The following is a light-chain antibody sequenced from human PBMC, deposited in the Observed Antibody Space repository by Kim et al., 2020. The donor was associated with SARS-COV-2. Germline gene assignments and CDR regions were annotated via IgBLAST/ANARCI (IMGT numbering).Light chain of an antibody. V-gene: IGLV1-40*01. Sequence: GQRVTISCTGSSSNIGAGYDVHWYQQLPGTAPKLLIYGNSNRPSGVPDRFSGSKSGTSASLAITGLQAEDEADYYCQSYDSSLSVVFGGWTQLTVL. CDR2: GNS. CDR1: SSNIGAGYD. CDR3: QSYDSSLSVV. J-gene: IGLJ2*01.